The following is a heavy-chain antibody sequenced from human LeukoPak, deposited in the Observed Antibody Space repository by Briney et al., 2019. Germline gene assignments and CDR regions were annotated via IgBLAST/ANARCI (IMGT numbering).Heavy chain of an antibody. J-gene: IGHJ5*02. CDR3: AKRCSSTSCLQS. D-gene: IGHD2-2*01. Sequence: GGSLRLSCAPSGFTFFLNDYQTSWIRQAPGKGLEWVSYISSGGTTIHYADSVKGRFTISRDDAKNSVYLQMNRLRADDTAVYYCAKRCSSTSCLQSWGQGTLVTVSS. CDR1: GFTFFLNDYQ. CDR2: ISSGGTTI. V-gene: IGHV3-11*04.